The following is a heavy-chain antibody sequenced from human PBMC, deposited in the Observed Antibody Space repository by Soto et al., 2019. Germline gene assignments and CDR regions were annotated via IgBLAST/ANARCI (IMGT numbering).Heavy chain of an antibody. D-gene: IGHD6-13*01. J-gene: IGHJ3*02. CDR3: ARDHSYSSSWYRSFDI. Sequence: GGSLRLSCAASGFTFSSYSMNWVRQAPGKGLEWVSSISSSSSYIYYADSVKGRFTISRDNAKNSLYLQMNSLRAEDTAVYYCARDHSYSSSWYRSFDIWGQGTMVTVS. V-gene: IGHV3-21*01. CDR1: GFTFSSYS. CDR2: ISSSSSYI.